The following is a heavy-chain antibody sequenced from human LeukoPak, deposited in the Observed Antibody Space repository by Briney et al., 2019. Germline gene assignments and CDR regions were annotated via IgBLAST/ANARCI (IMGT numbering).Heavy chain of an antibody. CDR3: ASHGIPSYYYGMDV. J-gene: IGHJ6*02. V-gene: IGHV1-69*13. CDR1: GGTFSSYA. D-gene: IGHD1-14*01. CDR2: IIPIFGTA. Sequence: GASVKVSCKASGGTFSSYAISWVRQAPGRGLEWMGGIIPIFGTANYAQKFQGRVTITADESTSTAYMELSSLRSEDTAVYYCASHGIPSYYYGMDVWGQGTTVTVSS.